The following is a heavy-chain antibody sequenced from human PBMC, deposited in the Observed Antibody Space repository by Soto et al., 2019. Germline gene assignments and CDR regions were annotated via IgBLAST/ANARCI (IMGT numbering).Heavy chain of an antibody. Sequence: QVQLVQSGAEVRKPGSSVKVSCKASGGTFSWHAISWVRQAPGQGLEWMGGIIPIFGTANHAQKFQGRVTITADESTSTVYMELSSLRSEDTAIYYCARGWGYDSSDYYYAYWGQGTLVIVSS. CDR1: GGTFSWHA. V-gene: IGHV1-69*01. J-gene: IGHJ4*02. D-gene: IGHD3-22*01. CDR3: ARGWGYDSSDYYYAY. CDR2: IIPIFGTA.